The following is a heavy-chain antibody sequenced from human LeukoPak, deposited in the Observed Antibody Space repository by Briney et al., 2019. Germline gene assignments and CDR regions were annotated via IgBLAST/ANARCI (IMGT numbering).Heavy chain of an antibody. CDR3: ARHKGALWFGTGTDY. Sequence: GESLKISCKGSGYSFTSYWISWVCQMPGKGLEWMGRIDPSDSYTNYSPSFQGHVTISADKSISTAYLQWSSLKASDTAMYYCARHKGALWFGTGTDYWGQGTLVTVSS. J-gene: IGHJ4*02. V-gene: IGHV5-10-1*01. CDR1: GYSFTSYW. CDR2: IDPSDSYT. D-gene: IGHD3-10*01.